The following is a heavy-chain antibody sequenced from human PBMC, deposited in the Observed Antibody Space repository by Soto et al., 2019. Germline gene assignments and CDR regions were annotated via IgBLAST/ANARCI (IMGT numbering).Heavy chain of an antibody. J-gene: IGHJ6*02. V-gene: IGHV4-34*01. CDR1: GGSFSGYY. Sequence: SETLSLTCAVYGGSFSGYYWSWIRQPPGKGLEWVGEINHSGSTNYNPSLKSRVTISVDTSKNQFSLKLSSVTAADTAVYYCARYGFGVDPYGMDVWGQGTTVTVS. CDR3: ARYGFGVDPYGMDV. CDR2: INHSGST. D-gene: IGHD3-3*01.